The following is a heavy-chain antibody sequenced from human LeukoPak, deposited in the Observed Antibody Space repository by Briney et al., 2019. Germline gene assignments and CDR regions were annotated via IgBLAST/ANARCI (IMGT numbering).Heavy chain of an antibody. V-gene: IGHV1-3*01. CDR2: INAGNGNT. CDR3: ARSPLRYFDWLDYYYGMDV. CDR1: GYTFTSYA. D-gene: IGHD3-9*01. J-gene: IGHJ6*02. Sequence: ASVKVSCKASGYTFTSYAMHWVRQAPGQRLEWMGWINAGNGNTKYSQKFQGRVTITRDTSASTAYMELSSLRSEDTAVYYCARSPLRYFDWLDYYYGMDVWGQGTTVTVSS.